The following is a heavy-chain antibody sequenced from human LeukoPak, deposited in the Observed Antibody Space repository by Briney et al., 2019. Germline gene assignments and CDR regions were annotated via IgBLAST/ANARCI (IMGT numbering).Heavy chain of an antibody. J-gene: IGHJ3*01. D-gene: IGHD6-19*01. CDR3: ARNQAVASNRGAFDV. CDR1: GDSINDYY. Sequence: KPSETLSLICTVSGDSINDYYWGWIRQPPGKGLEWIGYIYFTGSTRYNPSLESRVTISVDTSRDQFSLKLSSVTAADTAVYYCARNQAVASNRGAFDVWGQGTMVIVSS. CDR2: IYFTGST. V-gene: IGHV4-59*08.